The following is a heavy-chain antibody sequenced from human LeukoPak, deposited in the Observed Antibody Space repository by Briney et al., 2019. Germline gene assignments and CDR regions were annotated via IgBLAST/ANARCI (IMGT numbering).Heavy chain of an antibody. CDR2: IYWDDDK. V-gene: IGHV2-5*02. Sequence: SGPTLVKPPQTLTLTCTFSGFSLSTSGVGVGWIRQPPGKALEWLALIYWDDDKRYSPSLKSRLTITKDTSKNQVVLTMTNMDPVDTATYYCAHLNDYGDYGEAFDIWGQGTMVTVSS. CDR3: AHLNDYGDYGEAFDI. CDR1: GFSLSTSGVG. J-gene: IGHJ3*02. D-gene: IGHD4-17*01.